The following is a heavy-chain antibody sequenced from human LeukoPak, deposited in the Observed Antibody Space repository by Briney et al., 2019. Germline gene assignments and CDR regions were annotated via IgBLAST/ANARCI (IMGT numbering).Heavy chain of an antibody. J-gene: IGHJ4*02. V-gene: IGHV3-74*01. CDR1: GFTFSSYW. CDR3: ARDLEVWQWPGGSGFDY. Sequence: GGSLRLSCAASGFTFSSYWMHWVRQAPGKGLVWVSRINSDGSSTSYADSVKGRFTISRDNAKNTLYLQMNSLRAEDTAVYYCARDLEVWQWPGGSGFDYWGQGTLVTVSS. D-gene: IGHD6-19*01. CDR2: INSDGSST.